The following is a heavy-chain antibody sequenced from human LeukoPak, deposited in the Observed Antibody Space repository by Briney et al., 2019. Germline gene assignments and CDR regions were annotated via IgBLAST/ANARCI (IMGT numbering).Heavy chain of an antibody. D-gene: IGHD5-18*01. CDR2: ISYDGSNK. CDR1: GFTFSNSS. CDR3: ARKWYTAMVTLYYYMDV. J-gene: IGHJ6*03. Sequence: GGSLKLSCEVSGFTFSNSSLNWVRQAPGKGLEWVAVISYDGSNKYYADSVKGRFTISRDNSKNTLYLQMNSLRAEDTAVYYCARKWYTAMVTLYYYMDVWGKGTTVTVSS. V-gene: IGHV3-30-3*01.